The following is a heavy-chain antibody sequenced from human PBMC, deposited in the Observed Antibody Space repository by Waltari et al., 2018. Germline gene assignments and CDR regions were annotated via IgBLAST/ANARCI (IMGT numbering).Heavy chain of an antibody. J-gene: IGHJ4*01. CDR3: AKDESSGTSVDY. V-gene: IGHV3-23*01. Sequence: EVQLLESGGGLVQPGGSLRLSCAASGFTFSSYAMSRVRQAPGKGLEWVSAISGSGGSTYYADSVKGRFTISRDNSKNTLYLQMNSLRAEDTAVYYCAKDESSGTSVDYWGHGTLVTVSS. CDR1: GFTFSSYA. D-gene: IGHD3-22*01. CDR2: ISGSGGST.